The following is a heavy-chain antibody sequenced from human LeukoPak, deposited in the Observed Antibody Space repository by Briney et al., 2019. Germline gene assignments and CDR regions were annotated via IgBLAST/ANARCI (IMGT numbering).Heavy chain of an antibody. CDR1: GYSISSGYY. Sequence: SETLSLTCTVSGYSISSGYYWGWIRQAAGKGLEWIGRIYSTGSSNYNPSLNGRVTMSVDTSKNQFSLKLSSVTAADTAVYYCARERSGSEIFARSFDIWGQGTMVTVSS. J-gene: IGHJ3*02. V-gene: IGHV4-4*07. CDR2: IYSTGSS. D-gene: IGHD3-3*01. CDR3: ARERSGSEIFARSFDI.